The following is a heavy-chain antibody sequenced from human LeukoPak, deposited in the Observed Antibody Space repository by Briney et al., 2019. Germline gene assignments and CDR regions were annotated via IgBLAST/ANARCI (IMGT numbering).Heavy chain of an antibody. V-gene: IGHV4-61*01. J-gene: IGHJ4*02. CDR1: GGSVSSGNYY. D-gene: IGHD6-13*01. CDR3: ARGRRVTYSSSWSDY. Sequence: PSETLSLTCTVSGGSVSSGNYYWSWIRQPPGKGLEWIGEINHSGSTNYNPSLKSRVTISVDTSKNQFSLKLSSVTAADTAVYYCARGRRVTYSSSWSDYWGQGTLVTVSS. CDR2: INHSGST.